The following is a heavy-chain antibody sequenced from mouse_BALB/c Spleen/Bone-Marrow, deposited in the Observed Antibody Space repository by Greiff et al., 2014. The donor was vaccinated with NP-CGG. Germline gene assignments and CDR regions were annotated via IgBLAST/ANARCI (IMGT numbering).Heavy chain of an antibody. D-gene: IGHD1-1*01. CDR3: ARQITTVDYAMDY. Sequence: QVQLQQSGAELAKPGASVKMSCKASGNTFTSYWMHWVKQRPGQGPEWIGYINPSTGYTEYNQKFKDKATLTADKSSSTAYMQLSSLTSEDSAVYYCARQITTVDYAMDYWGQGTSVTVSS. J-gene: IGHJ4*01. CDR1: GNTFTSYW. V-gene: IGHV1-7*01. CDR2: INPSTGYT.